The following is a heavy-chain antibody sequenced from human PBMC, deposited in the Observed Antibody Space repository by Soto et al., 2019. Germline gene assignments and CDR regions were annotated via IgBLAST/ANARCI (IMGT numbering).Heavy chain of an antibody. V-gene: IGHV3-23*01. CDR3: AKDTHTGSNGVCYTDFDY. CDR1: GFTFSSYA. J-gene: IGHJ4*02. Sequence: GGSLRLSCAASGFTFSSYAMSWVRQAPGKGLEWVSVISGSGVTTYYADSVKGRFTISRDNSKNTLYLQMNSLRAEDTAVYYCAKDTHTGSNGVCYTDFDYWGQGTLVTVSS. CDR2: ISGSGVTT. D-gene: IGHD2-8*01.